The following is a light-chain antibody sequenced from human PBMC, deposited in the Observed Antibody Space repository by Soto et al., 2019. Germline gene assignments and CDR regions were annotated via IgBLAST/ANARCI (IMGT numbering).Light chain of an antibody. Sequence: DIVMTQSPDSLAVSLGERATINCKSSQSVLSKSSNKNNLAWYQQKPWQPPKLLVYWASSRESGVPDRFSGSGSETDFTLTISSLQAEDVAVYYCQQYYSTPWTFGRGSKVEIK. CDR3: QQYYSTPWT. CDR2: WAS. CDR1: QSVLSKSSNKNN. J-gene: IGKJ1*01. V-gene: IGKV4-1*01.